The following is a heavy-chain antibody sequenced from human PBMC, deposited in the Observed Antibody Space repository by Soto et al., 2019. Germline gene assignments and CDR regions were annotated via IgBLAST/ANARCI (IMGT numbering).Heavy chain of an antibody. V-gene: IGHV3-53*01. J-gene: IGHJ6*01. CDR2: IYRDGTT. CDR3: ARGASNLGA. Sequence: GGSLRLSCEASGFIVSTNYMTWVRQAPGKGLEWVSVIYRDGTTYYADSVKGRFTISRGSSKNTLYLQLNSLRAEDTAVYYCARGASNLGAWGQGTTVTVSS. CDR1: GFIVSTNY. D-gene: IGHD4-4*01.